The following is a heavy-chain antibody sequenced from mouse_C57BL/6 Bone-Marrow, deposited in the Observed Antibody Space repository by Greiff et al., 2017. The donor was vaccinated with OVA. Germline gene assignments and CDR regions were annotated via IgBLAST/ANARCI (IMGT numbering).Heavy chain of an antibody. J-gene: IGHJ2*01. V-gene: IGHV1-80*01. Sequence: VKLVESGAELVKPGASVKISCKASGYAFSSYWMNWVKQRPGKGLEWIGQIYPGDGDTNYNGKFKGKATLTADKSSSTAYMQLSSLTSEDSAVYFCAAYYGSSPYYFDYWGQGTTLTVSS. CDR1: GYAFSSYW. CDR3: AAYYGSSPYYFDY. CDR2: IYPGDGDT. D-gene: IGHD1-1*01.